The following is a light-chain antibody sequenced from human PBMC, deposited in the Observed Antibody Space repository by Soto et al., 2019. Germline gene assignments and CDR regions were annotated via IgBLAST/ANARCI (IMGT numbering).Light chain of an antibody. Sequence: EIVLTQSPDTLSLSPGERATLSCRASQSVGSSLAWYQQRPGQAPRLLIYDASNRATGIPARFSGSGSGTDFTLTISSLEPEDFAVYYCQQRYKWPPEVTFGPGTKVHIK. J-gene: IGKJ3*01. CDR1: QSVGSS. CDR3: QQRYKWPPEVT. CDR2: DAS. V-gene: IGKV3-11*01.